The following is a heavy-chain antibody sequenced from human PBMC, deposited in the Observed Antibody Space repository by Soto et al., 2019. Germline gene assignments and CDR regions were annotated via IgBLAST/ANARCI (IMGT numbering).Heavy chain of an antibody. D-gene: IGHD2-21*02. Sequence: QVQLVQSGGGVVQPGRSLRLPCEASGFTFSSYSMNWVRQTPGKGLEWVAVVSYDGNRKYYADSVKGRFTISRDNAKNTLYLQMDNLRIEDTAVHYCARGLVVTAKGWFDLWGQGTLVTVSP. CDR2: VSYDGNRK. CDR1: GFTFSSYS. J-gene: IGHJ5*02. CDR3: ARGLVVTAKGWFDL. V-gene: IGHV3-30-3*01.